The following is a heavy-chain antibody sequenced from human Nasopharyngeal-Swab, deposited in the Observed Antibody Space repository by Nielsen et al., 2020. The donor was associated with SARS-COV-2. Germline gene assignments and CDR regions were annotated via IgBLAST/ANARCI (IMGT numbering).Heavy chain of an antibody. Sequence: ASVKVSCKASGYTFTSYAMHWVRQAPGQRLEWMGWINAGNGNTKYSQKFQGRVTITRDTSASTAYMELSSLRSEDTAVYYCARVIGSSGWYLGYWGQGTLVTVSS. CDR1: GYTFTSYA. CDR2: INAGNGNT. CDR3: ARVIGSSGWYLGY. J-gene: IGHJ4*02. V-gene: IGHV1-3*01. D-gene: IGHD6-19*01.